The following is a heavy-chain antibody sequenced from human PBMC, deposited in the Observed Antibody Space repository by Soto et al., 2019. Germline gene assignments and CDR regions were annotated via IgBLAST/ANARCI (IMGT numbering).Heavy chain of an antibody. D-gene: IGHD3-3*01. Sequence: QVQLVESGGGLVKPGGSLRLSCAASGFTFSDYYMSWIRQAPGKGREWVSYISSSSSYTNYADSVKGRFTISRDNAKNSLYLQMNSLRAEDTAVYYCARDRGELRFLEWLPPRYYYYGMDVWGQGTTVTVSS. CDR2: ISSSSSYT. V-gene: IGHV3-11*06. CDR3: ARDRGELRFLEWLPPRYYYYGMDV. CDR1: GFTFSDYY. J-gene: IGHJ6*02.